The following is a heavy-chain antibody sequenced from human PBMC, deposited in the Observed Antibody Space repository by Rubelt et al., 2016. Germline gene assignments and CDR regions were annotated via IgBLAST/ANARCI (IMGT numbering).Heavy chain of an antibody. V-gene: IGHV4-39*07. CDR1: GGSISSSGYY. J-gene: IGHJ4*02. CDR2: IFYSGST. D-gene: IGHD3-10*01. Sequence: LPLTCTVSGGSISSSGYYWGWIRQPPEKGLEWIGSIFYSGSTYYNPSLKSRVTISVDTSKNQFSLKLSSVTAADTAVYYCAREEFDSSDYWGQGTLVTVSS. CDR3: AREEFDSSDY.